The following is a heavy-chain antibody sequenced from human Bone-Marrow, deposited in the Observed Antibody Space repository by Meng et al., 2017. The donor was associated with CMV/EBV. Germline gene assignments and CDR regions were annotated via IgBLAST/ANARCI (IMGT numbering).Heavy chain of an antibody. Sequence: SVKVSCKASGGTFSSYDISWVRQAPGQGLEWMGGIIPIFGTANYAQKFQGRVTITTDESTSTAYMELSSLKSEDTAGYYCASSGYCSSTSCYNWAFDPWGQGTLVTVSS. V-gene: IGHV1-69*05. J-gene: IGHJ5*02. CDR3: ASSGYCSSTSCYNWAFDP. D-gene: IGHD2-2*02. CDR2: IIPIFGTA. CDR1: GGTFSSYD.